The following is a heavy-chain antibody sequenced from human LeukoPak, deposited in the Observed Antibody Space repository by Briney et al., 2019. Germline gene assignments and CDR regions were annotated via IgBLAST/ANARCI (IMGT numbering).Heavy chain of an antibody. Sequence: GESLKISCKASGYYFPTYWIAWVRQKPGKGLEWMGIIFSGDSDARYSPSFQGRVTMSADKSMSTAYLQWGSLQASDTAIYYCARRGPDSRDYALDHWGQGTLVTVSS. CDR2: IFSGDSDA. V-gene: IGHV5-51*01. CDR1: GYYFPTYW. D-gene: IGHD3-22*01. CDR3: ARRGPDSRDYALDH. J-gene: IGHJ4*02.